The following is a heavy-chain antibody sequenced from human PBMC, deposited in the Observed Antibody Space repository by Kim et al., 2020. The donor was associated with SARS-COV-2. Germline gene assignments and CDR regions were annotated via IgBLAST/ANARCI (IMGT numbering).Heavy chain of an antibody. J-gene: IGHJ4*02. CDR2: IRSSGIST. D-gene: IGHD1-1*01. V-gene: IGHV3-23*01. CDR1: GFTFSSYA. Sequence: GGSLRLSCAASGFTFSSYAMSWVRQAPGKGLEWVSTIRSSGISTYFADSVKGRFTISRDNSKNTLYLQMNSLRAEDTAVYYCAKDVARDAYNRLDYWGQGTLVTVSS. CDR3: AKDVARDAYNRLDY.